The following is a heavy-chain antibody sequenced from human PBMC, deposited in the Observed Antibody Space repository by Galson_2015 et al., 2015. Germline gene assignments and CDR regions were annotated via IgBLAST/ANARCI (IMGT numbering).Heavy chain of an antibody. CDR2: MSPDGTTR. CDR1: GFTSSSHW. CDR3: LKIGLDLSVAFDT. J-gene: IGHJ3*02. Sequence: SLRLSCAASGFTSSSHWMHWVRQTPGKGLVWVSRMSPDGTTRNYADSVKGRFTISRDNAKNTVDLQMNSLRAEDTGVYYCLKIGLDLSVAFDTWGQGTMFTVSS. V-gene: IGHV3-74*01. D-gene: IGHD3-16*01.